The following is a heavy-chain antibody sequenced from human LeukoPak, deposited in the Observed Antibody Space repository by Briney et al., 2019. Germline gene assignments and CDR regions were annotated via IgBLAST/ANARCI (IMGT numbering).Heavy chain of an antibody. CDR3: ARRTAAAGFFDY. D-gene: IGHD6-13*01. Sequence: SETLSLTCAVSGGSISSSNWWSWVRQPPGKGLEWIGEIYHSGSTNYNPSLKSRVTISVDTSKNQFSLKLSSVTAADTAVYHCARRTAAAGFFDYWGQGTLVTISS. J-gene: IGHJ4*02. CDR2: IYHSGST. CDR1: GGSISSSNW. V-gene: IGHV4-4*02.